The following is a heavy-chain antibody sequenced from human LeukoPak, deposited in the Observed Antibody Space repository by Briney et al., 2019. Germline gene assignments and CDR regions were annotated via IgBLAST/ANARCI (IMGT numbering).Heavy chain of an antibody. D-gene: IGHD6-13*01. CDR2: ISSSSSYI. J-gene: IGHJ5*02. V-gene: IGHV3-21*01. Sequence: PGGSLRLSCAASGFTFSSYSMNWVRQAPGKGLEWVSSISSSSSYIYYADSVKGRFTISRDNAKSSLYLQMNSLRAEDTAVYYCAREVSSTPNGDWFDPWGQGTLVSVSS. CDR3: AREVSSTPNGDWFDP. CDR1: GFTFSSYS.